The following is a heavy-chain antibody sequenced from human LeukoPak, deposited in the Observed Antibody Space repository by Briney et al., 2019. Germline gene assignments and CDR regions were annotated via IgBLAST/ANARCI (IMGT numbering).Heavy chain of an antibody. V-gene: IGHV1-18*01. CDR2: ISAYNGNT. D-gene: IGHD1-26*01. CDR3: ARVGGGSYIGAFDI. J-gene: IGHJ3*02. Sequence: GASVTVSCTASGYTFTSYGISWVRQAPGQGREWMGWISAYNGNTNYSQKLQGRSTMTTDTSTSTAYMELRSLRSDDTAVYYCARVGGGSYIGAFDIWGQGTIGSVSS. CDR1: GYTFTSYG.